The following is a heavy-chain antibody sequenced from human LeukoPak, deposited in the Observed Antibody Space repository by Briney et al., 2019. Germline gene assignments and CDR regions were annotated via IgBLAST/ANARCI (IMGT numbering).Heavy chain of an antibody. V-gene: IGHV3-64*01. CDR1: GSTFRSDA. Sequence: GGSLRLSCIVSGSTFRSDAMHWVRQAPGKGLEYVSAISSNGGSTYYANSVKGRFTISRDNSKNTLYLQMGSLRAEDMAVYYCATRALPAAMSEFDYWGQGTLVTVSS. CDR3: ATRALPAAMSEFDY. D-gene: IGHD2-2*01. J-gene: IGHJ4*02. CDR2: ISSNGGST.